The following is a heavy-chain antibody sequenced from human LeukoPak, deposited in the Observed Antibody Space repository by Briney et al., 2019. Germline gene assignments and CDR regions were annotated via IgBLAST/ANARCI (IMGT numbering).Heavy chain of an antibody. D-gene: IGHD3-3*01. CDR1: GFPFSSYW. J-gene: IGHJ4*02. CDR3: AKDTTIFGVVMKSLFDY. V-gene: IGHV3-30*18. Sequence: PGVSLRLSCVASGFPFSSYWMTWVRQAPGKGLEWVAVISYDGSNKYHAGSVKGRFTISRDNSKNTLYLQMNSLRAEDTAVYYCAKDTTIFGVVMKSLFDYWGQGTLVTVSS. CDR2: ISYDGSNK.